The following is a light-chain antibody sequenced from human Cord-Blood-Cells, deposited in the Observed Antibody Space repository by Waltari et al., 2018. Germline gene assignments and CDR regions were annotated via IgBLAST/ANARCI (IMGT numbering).Light chain of an antibody. V-gene: IGKV1-9*01. CDR2: AAS. CDR1: QGISSY. J-gene: IGKJ1*01. Sequence: DIQLTHSPSFLSASVGDRVTITCRASQGISSYLAWYQQKPGKAPKLLIYAASTLQSGVPSRFSGSGSGTEFTLTISSLQPEDFATYCCQQLNSYHRTFGQGTKVEIK. CDR3: QQLNSYHRT.